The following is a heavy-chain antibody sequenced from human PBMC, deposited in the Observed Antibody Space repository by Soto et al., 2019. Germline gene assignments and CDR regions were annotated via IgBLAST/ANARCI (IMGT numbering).Heavy chain of an antibody. CDR2: IIPILGIA. CDR1: GGTFSSYT. V-gene: IGHV1-69*04. D-gene: IGHD6-13*01. J-gene: IGHJ4*02. CDR3: GRESAAATSLRHFDY. Sequence: SVKVSCKASGGTFSSYTISWVRQSPGQGLEWMGRIIPILGIANYAQKFQGRVTITADKSTSTAYMELSSLRSEDTAVYYCGRESAAATSLRHFDYWGQGTLVTVSS.